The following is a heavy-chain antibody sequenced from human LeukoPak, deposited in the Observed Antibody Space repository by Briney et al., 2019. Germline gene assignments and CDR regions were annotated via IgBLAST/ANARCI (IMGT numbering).Heavy chain of an antibody. CDR2: MNPNSGNT. V-gene: IGHV1-8*03. CDR1: GYTFTSYD. D-gene: IGHD4-11*01. J-gene: IGHJ4*02. Sequence: SVKVSCKASGYTFTSYDINWVRQATGQGLEWMGWMNPNSGNTGYAQKFQGRVTITRNTSISTAYMELSSLRSEDTAVYYCARDQQSKTFDYWGQGTLVTVSS. CDR3: ARDQQSKTFDY.